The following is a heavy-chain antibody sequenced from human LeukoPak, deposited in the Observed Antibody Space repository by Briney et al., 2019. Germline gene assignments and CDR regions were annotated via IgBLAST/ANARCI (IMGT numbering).Heavy chain of an antibody. V-gene: IGHV4-59*01. CDR2: AHYTETT. D-gene: IGHD4-17*01. Sequence: SETLSLTCTVSAGSINNYYWNWVRQPPGKGLQWVGFAHYTETTNYNPYLQSRVTISIDTSKSQFSLRLSSVTAADTAVYFCAGYGVATTWAQSFDIWGQGTKVTVSS. CDR3: AGYGVATTWAQSFDI. J-gene: IGHJ3*02. CDR1: AGSINNYY.